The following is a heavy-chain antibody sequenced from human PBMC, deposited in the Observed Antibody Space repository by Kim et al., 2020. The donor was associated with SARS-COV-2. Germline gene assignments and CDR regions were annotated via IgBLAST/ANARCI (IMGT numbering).Heavy chain of an antibody. CDR2: ISGSGGST. Sequence: GGSLRLSCAASGFTFSSYAMSWVRQAPGKGLEWVSAISGSGGSTYYADSVQGRFTISRDKSKNTLYLQMNSLRAEDTAVYYCAKDPGTITFGGVIVIGAFDDWGQGTLVTVSS. D-gene: IGHD3-16*02. CDR1: GFTFSSYA. V-gene: IGHV3-23*01. J-gene: IGHJ4*02. CDR3: AKDPGTITFGGVIVIGAFDD.